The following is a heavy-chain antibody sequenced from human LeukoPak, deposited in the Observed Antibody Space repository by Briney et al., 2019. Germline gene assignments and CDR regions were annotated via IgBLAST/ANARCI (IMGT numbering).Heavy chain of an antibody. V-gene: IGHV3-53*01. CDR1: GFTFSSNY. D-gene: IGHD6-13*01. CDR3: ATGSVRYSASWYSQEGDY. CDR2: IYSGGST. Sequence: GGSLRLSCAASGFTFSSNYMSWVRQAPGKGLEWVSVIYSGGSTYYADSVKGRFTISRDNSKNTLYLQMNSLRAEATAVYYCATGSVRYSASWYSQEGDYWGQGTLVTVSS. J-gene: IGHJ4*02.